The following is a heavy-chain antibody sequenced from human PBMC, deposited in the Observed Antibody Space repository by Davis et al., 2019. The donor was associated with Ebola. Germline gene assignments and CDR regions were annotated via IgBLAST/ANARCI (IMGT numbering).Heavy chain of an antibody. CDR3: ARGGIATMSPYYYYYYGMDV. CDR2: MYYRGST. J-gene: IGHJ6*02. D-gene: IGHD5-12*01. CDR1: GDSISISNYF. Sequence: SETLSLTCSVSGDSISISNYFWGWIRQPPGKGLEWIGSMYYRGSTYYNPSLKSRVTISGDTSKNQFSLKLSSVTAADTAVYYCARGGIATMSPYYYYYYGMDVWGQGTTVTVSS. V-gene: IGHV4-39*01.